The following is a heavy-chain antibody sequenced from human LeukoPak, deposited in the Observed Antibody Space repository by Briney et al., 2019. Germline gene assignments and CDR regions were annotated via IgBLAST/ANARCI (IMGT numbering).Heavy chain of an antibody. Sequence: GGSLRLSCAASGFTFSSYGMHWVRQAPGKGLEWVAFIRYDGSNKYYADSVKGRFTISRDNSKNTLYLQMNSLRAEDTAVYYCARDKTRYGSNYFDYWGQGTLVTVSS. V-gene: IGHV3-30*02. CDR2: IRYDGSNK. CDR3: ARDKTRYGSNYFDY. CDR1: GFTFSSYG. J-gene: IGHJ4*02. D-gene: IGHD4-17*01.